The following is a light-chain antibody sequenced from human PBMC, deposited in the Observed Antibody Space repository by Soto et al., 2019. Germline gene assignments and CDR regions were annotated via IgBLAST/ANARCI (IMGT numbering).Light chain of an antibody. Sequence: SALTQPASVSASPGQSITISCTGTNSDVGKFDYVSWYQHHPGKAPKLVISAVTRRSSGVSDRFSGSKSGNTATLTISGLQAEDEADYYCASYTDTTTQVFGGGTKVTVL. CDR2: AVT. V-gene: IGLV2-14*01. J-gene: IGLJ3*02. CDR3: ASYTDTTTQV. CDR1: NSDVGKFDY.